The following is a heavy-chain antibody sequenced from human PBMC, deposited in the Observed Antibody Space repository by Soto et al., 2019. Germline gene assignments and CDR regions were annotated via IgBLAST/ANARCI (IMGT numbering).Heavy chain of an antibody. V-gene: IGHV3-30*03. CDR1: GFTVSTYG. Sequence: QVHLVESGGGVVQPGRSLRLSCAVSGFTVSTYGMHWVRQAPGKGLEWVAVISRDGGTKFYADSVKGRFTISRDNSRNTLFLETNSLRGDDMAVYYCTGEVASGYWGQGTLVNVSS. CDR2: ISRDGGTK. J-gene: IGHJ4*02. CDR3: TGEVASGY. D-gene: IGHD2-8*02.